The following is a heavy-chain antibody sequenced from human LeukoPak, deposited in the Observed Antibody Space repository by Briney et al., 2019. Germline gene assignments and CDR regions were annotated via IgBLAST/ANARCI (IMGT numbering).Heavy chain of an antibody. CDR3: ARDSTFMVVTGAPFDY. J-gene: IGHJ4*02. D-gene: IGHD4/OR15-4a*01. CDR2: IITIFGTA. CDR1: GGAFSSYA. Sequence: SVKVSCKASGGAFSSYAISWVRQAPRQGLEWMGRIITIFGTANYAQKFQGRVTITTDESTSTAYMELSSLRSEDTAWYYSARDSTFMVVTGAPFDYWGQGTQVTVSS. V-gene: IGHV1-69*05.